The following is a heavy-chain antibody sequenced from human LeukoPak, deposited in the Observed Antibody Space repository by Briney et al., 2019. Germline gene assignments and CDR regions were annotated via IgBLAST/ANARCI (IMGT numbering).Heavy chain of an antibody. CDR2: IIPILGIA. Sequence: GASVKVSCKASGGTFSIYTISWVRQAPGQGLEWMGRIIPILGIANYAQKFQGRVTITADKSTSTAYMELSSLRSEDTAVYYCATRIGGNSDWYFDLWGRGTLVTVSS. CDR3: ATRIGGNSDWYFDL. CDR1: GGTFSIYT. J-gene: IGHJ2*01. V-gene: IGHV1-69*02. D-gene: IGHD4-23*01.